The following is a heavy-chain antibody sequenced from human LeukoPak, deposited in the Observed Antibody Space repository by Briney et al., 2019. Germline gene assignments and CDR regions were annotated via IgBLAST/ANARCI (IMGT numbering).Heavy chain of an antibody. CDR1: GGSISSGDYY. CDR3: ARAACSTSCYTYYYGMDV. J-gene: IGHJ6*02. Sequence: PSQTLSLTCTVSGGSISSGDYYWSWIRQPPGKGLEWIGYIYYSGSTYYNPSLKSRVTISVDTSKNQFSLKLSSVTAADTAVYYCARAACSTSCYTYYYGMDVWGQGTTVTVSS. CDR2: IYYSGST. V-gene: IGHV4-30-4*01. D-gene: IGHD2-2*02.